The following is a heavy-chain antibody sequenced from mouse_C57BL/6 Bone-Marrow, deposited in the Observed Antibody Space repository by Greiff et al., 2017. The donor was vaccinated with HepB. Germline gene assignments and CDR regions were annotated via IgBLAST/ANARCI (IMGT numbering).Heavy chain of an antibody. D-gene: IGHD1-1*01. CDR2: INPNNGGT. Sequence: EVQLQQSGPELVKPGASVKISCKASGYTFTDYYMNWVKQSHGKSLEWIGDINPNNGGTSYNQKFKGKATLTVDKSSSTAYMELRSLTSEDSAVYYCARGIYYCGSSPSYWGQGTLVTVSA. J-gene: IGHJ3*01. CDR3: ARGIYYCGSSPSY. CDR1: GYTFTDYY. V-gene: IGHV1-26*01.